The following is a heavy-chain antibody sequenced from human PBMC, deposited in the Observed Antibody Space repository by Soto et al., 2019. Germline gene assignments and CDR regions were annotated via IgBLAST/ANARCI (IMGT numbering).Heavy chain of an antibody. Sequence: SVKVSCKASGGTFSSYAISWVRQAPGQGLEWMGGIIPIFGTANYAQKFQGRVTITADESTSTAYMELSSLRSEDTAVYYCERDYDSSGYWSLCYWGQGTLVTVSS. CDR3: ERDYDSSGYWSLCY. D-gene: IGHD3-22*01. CDR2: IIPIFGTA. V-gene: IGHV1-69*13. CDR1: GGTFSSYA. J-gene: IGHJ4*02.